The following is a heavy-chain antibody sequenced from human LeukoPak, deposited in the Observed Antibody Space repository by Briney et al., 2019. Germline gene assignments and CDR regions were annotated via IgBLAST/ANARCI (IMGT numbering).Heavy chain of an antibody. CDR2: INSDGSST. CDR3: ARDAGIVAFDI. V-gene: IGHV3-74*01. J-gene: IGHJ3*02. D-gene: IGHD2-15*01. Sequence: GGSLRLSCAASGFTFSSYWMHWVRQAPGKGLVWVSRINSDGSSTSYADSVKGRFTISRDNANNTLYLQMNSLRAEDTAVYYCARDAGIVAFDIWGQGTVVTVSS. CDR1: GFTFSSYW.